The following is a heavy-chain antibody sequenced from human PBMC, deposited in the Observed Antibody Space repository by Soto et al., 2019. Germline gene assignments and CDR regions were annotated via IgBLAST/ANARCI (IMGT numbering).Heavy chain of an antibody. CDR1: GFTFSSYD. J-gene: IGHJ4*02. D-gene: IGHD5-18*01. Sequence: EVQLLESGGGLVQPGGSLRLSCAASGFTFSSYDMTWVRQAPGKGLEWVSTISGSDGGTYFADSVKGRFTISRDNSRNTLYLQMNSLGAEDTAVYYCAIVNTALDYWGQGTLVTVSS. CDR3: AIVNTALDY. V-gene: IGHV3-23*01. CDR2: ISGSDGGT.